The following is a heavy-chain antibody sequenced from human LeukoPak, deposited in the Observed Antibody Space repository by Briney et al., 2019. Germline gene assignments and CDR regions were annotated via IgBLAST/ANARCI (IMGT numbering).Heavy chain of an antibody. J-gene: IGHJ4*02. CDR1: GYSFTSYW. V-gene: IGHV5-51*01. CDR3: ARGPDTAMVSLDY. Sequence: GESLKISCKGSGYSFTSYWIGWVRQMPGKGLEWLGIIYPGDSDTSYSPSFQGQVTISADKSISTAYLQWSSLKASDTAMYYCARGPDTAMVSLDYWGQGTLVTVSS. CDR2: IYPGDSDT. D-gene: IGHD5-18*01.